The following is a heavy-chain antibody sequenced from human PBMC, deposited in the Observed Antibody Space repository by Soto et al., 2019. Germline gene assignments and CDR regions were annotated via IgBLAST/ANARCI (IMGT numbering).Heavy chain of an antibody. Sequence: SETLSLTCAVYGLSFSGYYWTWIRQPPGTGLEWIGEINHSGSTNYNPSLKSRVTISVDTSKNHFSLKLSSVTAADTAVYYCARVFSDSSSFFDPWGQGTLVTVPQ. D-gene: IGHD6-13*01. CDR2: INHSGST. J-gene: IGHJ5*02. CDR1: GLSFSGYY. CDR3: ARVFSDSSSFFDP. V-gene: IGHV4-34*09.